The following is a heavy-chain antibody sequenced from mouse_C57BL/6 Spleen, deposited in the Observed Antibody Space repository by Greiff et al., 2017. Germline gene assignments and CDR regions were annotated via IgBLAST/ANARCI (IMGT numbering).Heavy chain of an antibody. J-gene: IGHJ2*01. D-gene: IGHD1-1*01. CDR1: GYAFSSSW. CDR2: IYPGDGDT. Sequence: QVQLQQSGPELVKPGASVKISCKASGYAFSSSWMNWVKQRPGKGLEWIGRIYPGDGDTNYNGKFKGKATLTADKSSSTAYMQLSSLTSEDSAVYFSAATVVADFDYWGQGTTLTVSS. CDR3: AATVVADFDY. V-gene: IGHV1-82*01.